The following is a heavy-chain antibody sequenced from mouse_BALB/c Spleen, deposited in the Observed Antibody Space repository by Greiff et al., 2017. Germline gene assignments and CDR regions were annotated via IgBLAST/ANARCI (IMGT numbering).Heavy chain of an antibody. CDR1: GFTFSSFG. Sequence: EVQGVESGGGLVQPGGSRKLSCAASGFTFSSFGMHWVRQAPEKGLEWVAYISSGSSTIYYADTVKGRFTISRDNPKNTLFLQMTSLRSEDTAMYYCARDTTATGFDYWSQGTTLTVSS. V-gene: IGHV5-17*02. D-gene: IGHD1-2*01. CDR3: ARDTTATGFDY. J-gene: IGHJ2*01. CDR2: ISSGSSTI.